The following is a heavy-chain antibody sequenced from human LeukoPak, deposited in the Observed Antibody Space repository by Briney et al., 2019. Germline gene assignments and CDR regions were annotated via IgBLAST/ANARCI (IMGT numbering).Heavy chain of an antibody. CDR3: ARAQDYCSGSTCYGYFQY. V-gene: IGHV3-23*01. Sequence: GGSLRLSCAASGFTFSGFAMTWVRQAPGKGLEWVSSIGSDYKTHYSESVKGRFAISRDNSKNTLYLQMNSLKAEDTAIYYCARAQDYCSGSTCYGYFQYWGQGTLVTVSS. D-gene: IGHD2-15*01. J-gene: IGHJ1*01. CDR1: GFTFSGFA. CDR2: IGSDYKT.